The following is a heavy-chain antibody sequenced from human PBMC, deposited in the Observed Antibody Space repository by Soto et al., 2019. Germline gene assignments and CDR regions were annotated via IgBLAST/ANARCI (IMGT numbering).Heavy chain of an antibody. J-gene: IGHJ4*02. D-gene: IGHD2-15*01. Sequence: LRLSCAASGFTFSSYSMNWVRQAPGKGLEWVSSISSSSYIYYADSVKGRFTISRDNAKNSLYLQMNSLRAEDTAVYYCARGGATDYWGQGTLVTSPQ. CDR2: ISSSSYI. CDR3: ARGGATDY. CDR1: GFTFSSYS. V-gene: IGHV3-21*01.